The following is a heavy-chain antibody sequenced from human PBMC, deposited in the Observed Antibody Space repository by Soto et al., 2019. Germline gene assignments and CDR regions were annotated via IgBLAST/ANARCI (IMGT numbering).Heavy chain of an antibody. Sequence: PSETLSLTCTVSGGSITSHYCSWFRQPPGKGLEWIGYIHHSGSTSYNPSLKSRVTMSVDTSKNHFSLKVNSVTAADTALYYCARQGFGQLHGLVDVWGRGTTVTVSS. CDR3: ARQGFGQLHGLVDV. V-gene: IGHV4-59*08. CDR2: IHHSGST. D-gene: IGHD3-10*01. J-gene: IGHJ6*04. CDR1: GGSITSHY.